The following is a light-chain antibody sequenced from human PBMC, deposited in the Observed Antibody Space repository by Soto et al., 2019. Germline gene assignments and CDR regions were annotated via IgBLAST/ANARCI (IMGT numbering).Light chain of an antibody. CDR2: GAS. CDR1: QTISSSH. Sequence: EIVLTQSPGTLSLSPGKRATLSCRASQTISSSHLAWYQQKPGQAPRLLIYGASSRAPGIPDRFSGSGSWTDFILTITRLEPEDFAVYYCQRYGSSPPYTFGQGTKLELK. CDR3: QRYGSSPPYT. V-gene: IGKV3-20*01. J-gene: IGKJ2*01.